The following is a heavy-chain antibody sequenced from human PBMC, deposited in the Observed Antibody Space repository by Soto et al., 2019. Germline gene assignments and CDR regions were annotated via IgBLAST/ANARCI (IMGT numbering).Heavy chain of an antibody. CDR1: GGSISSSSYY. D-gene: IGHD3-22*01. CDR3: ARKFYYDSSGYYTGPWFDP. Sequence: SATLSLTCTVSGGSISSSSYYWGWIRQPPGKGLEWIGSIYYSGSTYYNPSLKSRVTISVDTSKNQFSLRMSSVTAADTAVYCCARKFYYDSSGYYTGPWFDPWGQGTLVTVS. V-gene: IGHV4-39*01. CDR2: IYYSGST. J-gene: IGHJ5*02.